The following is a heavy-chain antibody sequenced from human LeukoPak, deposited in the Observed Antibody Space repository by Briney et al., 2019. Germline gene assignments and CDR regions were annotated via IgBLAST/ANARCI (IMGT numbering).Heavy chain of an antibody. Sequence: PSETLSLTCTVSGGSISSSSYYWGWIRQPPGKGLEWIGSIYHSGSTYYNPSLKSRVTISVDTSKNQFSLKLSSVTAADTAVYYCARVYPVDTAMVLTYYFDYWGQGTLVTVSS. D-gene: IGHD5-18*01. J-gene: IGHJ4*02. CDR2: IYHSGST. CDR3: ARVYPVDTAMVLTYYFDY. CDR1: GGSISSSSYY. V-gene: IGHV4-39*07.